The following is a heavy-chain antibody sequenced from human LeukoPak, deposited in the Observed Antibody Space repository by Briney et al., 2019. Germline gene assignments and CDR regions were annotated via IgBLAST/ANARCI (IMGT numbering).Heavy chain of an antibody. Sequence: PGGSLRLSCAASGFTFSSYAMSWVRQAPGKGLEWVSAISGSGGSTYYADSVKGRFTISRDNSKNTLYLQMNSLRAEDTSVYYCAKDKAGDTADYYGMDVWGKGTTVTVSS. CDR3: AKDKAGDTADYYGMDV. CDR2: ISGSGGST. J-gene: IGHJ6*04. CDR1: GFTFSSYA. D-gene: IGHD5-18*01. V-gene: IGHV3-23*01.